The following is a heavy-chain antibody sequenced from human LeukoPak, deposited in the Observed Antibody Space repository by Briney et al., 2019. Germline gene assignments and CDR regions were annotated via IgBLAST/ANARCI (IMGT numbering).Heavy chain of an antibody. J-gene: IGHJ4*02. V-gene: IGHV4-59*08. Sequence: SETLSLTCTVSGDSMSDYFWTWIRQPPGKGLEWIGYAADSGSTNYNPSLKSRVTISVDTSKNQFSLKLSSVTAADTAVYYCASEIYCSSTSCYNSFDYWGQGTLVTVSS. CDR3: ASEIYCSSTSCYNSFDY. CDR1: GDSMSDYF. CDR2: AADSGST. D-gene: IGHD2-2*02.